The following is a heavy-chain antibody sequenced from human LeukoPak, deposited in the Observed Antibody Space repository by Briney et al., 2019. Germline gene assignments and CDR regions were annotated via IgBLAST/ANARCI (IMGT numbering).Heavy chain of an antibody. V-gene: IGHV4-38-2*02. Sequence: SETLSLTCTVSGYSISSGYYWGWIRQPPGKGLEWIGSIYHSGSTNYNPSLKSRVTISVDTSKNQFSLKLSSVTAADTAVYYCARNEVGSSPLSWFDPWGQGTLVTVSS. D-gene: IGHD6-6*01. J-gene: IGHJ5*02. CDR3: ARNEVGSSPLSWFDP. CDR2: IYHSGST. CDR1: GYSISSGYY.